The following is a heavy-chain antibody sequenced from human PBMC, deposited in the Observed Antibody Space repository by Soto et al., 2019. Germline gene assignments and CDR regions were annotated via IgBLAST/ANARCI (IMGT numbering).Heavy chain of an antibody. CDR1: GYTFTSYY. J-gene: IGHJ6*02. CDR2: INPSGGST. Sequence: ASVKVSCKASGYTFTSYYMHWVRQAPGQGLEWMGIINPSGGSTSYAQKFQGRVTMTRDTSTSTVYVELSSLRSEDTAVYYCARGNTIFGVVITWYYYGMDVWGQGTPVTVSS. V-gene: IGHV1-46*01. D-gene: IGHD3-3*01. CDR3: ARGNTIFGVVITWYYYGMDV.